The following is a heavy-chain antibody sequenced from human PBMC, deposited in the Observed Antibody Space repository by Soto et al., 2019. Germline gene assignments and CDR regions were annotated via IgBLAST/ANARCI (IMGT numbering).Heavy chain of an antibody. Sequence: QVQLQESGPGLVKPSQTLSLTCSVSGGSITSGKYYWSWLRQAPGKGLEWTGYIYFTGETYYNPSLKSRRMISRDTSKNQFFLSLRSVTVADTSVYYCARRDVGGTYPNGFDPWGQGALVTVSA. D-gene: IGHD1-1*01. CDR2: IYFTGET. CDR1: GGSITSGKYY. CDR3: ARRDVGGTYPNGFDP. J-gene: IGHJ5*02. V-gene: IGHV4-30-4*01.